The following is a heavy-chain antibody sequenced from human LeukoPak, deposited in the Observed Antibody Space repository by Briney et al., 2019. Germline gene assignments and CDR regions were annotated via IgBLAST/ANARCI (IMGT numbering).Heavy chain of an antibody. D-gene: IGHD3-3*01. Sequence: GASVKVSCKASGYTFTSYYMHWVRQAPGQGLEWMGIINPSGGSTSYAQKFQGRVTMTRDTSTSTVYMELSSLRSEDTAVYYCAKDISNKIFWSGLLESWFDPWGQGTLVTVSS. V-gene: IGHV1-46*01. CDR2: INPSGGST. CDR3: AKDISNKIFWSGLLESWFDP. J-gene: IGHJ5*02. CDR1: GYTFTSYY.